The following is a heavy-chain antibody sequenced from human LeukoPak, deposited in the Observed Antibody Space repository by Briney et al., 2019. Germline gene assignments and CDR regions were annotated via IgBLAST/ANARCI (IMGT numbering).Heavy chain of an antibody. CDR1: GFTVSSYW. CDR2: INHNGNVN. CDR3: ARGGGLDV. J-gene: IGHJ6*02. D-gene: IGHD3-16*01. Sequence: GGSLRLSCAASGFTVSSYWMNWARQAPGKGLEWVASINHNGNVNYYVDSVKGRFTISRDNAKNSLYLQMSNLRAEDTAVYFCARGGGLDVWGQGATVTVSS. V-gene: IGHV3-7*03.